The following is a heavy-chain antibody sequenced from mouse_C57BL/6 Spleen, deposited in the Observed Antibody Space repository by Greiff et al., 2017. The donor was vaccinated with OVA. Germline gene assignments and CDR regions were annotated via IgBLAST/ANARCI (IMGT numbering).Heavy chain of an antibody. CDR1: GYTFTDYE. CDR2: IDPETGGT. J-gene: IGHJ2*01. CDR3: TRGSYDYEFDY. D-gene: IGHD2-4*01. V-gene: IGHV1-15*01. Sequence: VQLQQSGAELVRPGASVTLSCKASGYTFTDYEMHWVKQTPVHGLEWIGAIDPETGGTAYNQKVKGKAILTADKSYSTAYMELRSLTSEDSAVYYCTRGSYDYEFDYWGQGTTLTVSS.